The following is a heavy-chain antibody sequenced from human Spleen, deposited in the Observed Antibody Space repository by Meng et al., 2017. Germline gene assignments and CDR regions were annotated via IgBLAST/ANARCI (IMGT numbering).Heavy chain of an antibody. CDR1: GNSFTYRY. D-gene: IGHD6-19*01. CDR2: ITPFNGNT. Sequence: QVRPVQSGAEVKKPGASVKVSCKASGNSFTYRYLHWVRQAPRQALEWMGWITPFNGNTNYAQKLQGRVTMTTDTSTSTAYMELRSLRSDDTAVYYCARDPSNSSGWYAYSDYWGQGTLVTVSS. CDR3: ARDPSNSSGWYAYSDY. J-gene: IGHJ4*02. V-gene: IGHV1-45*03.